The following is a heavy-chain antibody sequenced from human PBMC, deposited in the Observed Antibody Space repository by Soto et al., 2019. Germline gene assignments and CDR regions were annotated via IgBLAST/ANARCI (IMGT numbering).Heavy chain of an antibody. D-gene: IGHD1-1*01. CDR2: FIPIIGGG. CDR3: ERRSVSNSNALDF. J-gene: IGHJ3*01. V-gene: IGHV1-69*01. Sequence: QVQLVQSGAEVKKPGSSVKVSCKASGGTFRHLAITWVRQAPGPGLEWMGGFIPIIGGGINAQKFQGRVTITSDESTSTAYMELSSLKSEDTAMYFCERRSVSNSNALDFWGQVTMVTVSS. CDR1: GGTFRHLA.